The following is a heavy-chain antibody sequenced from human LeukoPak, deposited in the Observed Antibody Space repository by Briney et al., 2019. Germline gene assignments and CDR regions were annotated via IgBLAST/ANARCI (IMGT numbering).Heavy chain of an antibody. CDR1: GFTFSSYW. V-gene: IGHV3-74*01. CDR2: INSDGSST. Sequence: GGSLRLSCATSGFTFSSYWMHWVRQAPGKGLVWVSRINSDGSSTSYADSVKGRFTISRDNAKSTLYLQMNSLRAEDTAVDYCARDLASIWYSSGGSDYWGQGTLVTVSS. CDR3: ARDLASIWYSSGGSDY. J-gene: IGHJ4*02. D-gene: IGHD6-19*01.